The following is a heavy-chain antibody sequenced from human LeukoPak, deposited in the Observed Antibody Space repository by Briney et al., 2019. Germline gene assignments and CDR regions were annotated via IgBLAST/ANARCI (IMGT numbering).Heavy chain of an antibody. CDR1: GFTFSSYA. V-gene: IGHV3-30-3*01. Sequence: PGGSLRLSCAASGFTFSSYAMSWVRQAPGKGLEWVAVISYDGSNKYYADSVKGRFTISRDNSKNTLYLQMNSLRAEDTAVYYCAKDEAAAGVDFDYWGQGTLVTVYS. CDR2: ISYDGSNK. J-gene: IGHJ4*02. D-gene: IGHD6-13*01. CDR3: AKDEAAAGVDFDY.